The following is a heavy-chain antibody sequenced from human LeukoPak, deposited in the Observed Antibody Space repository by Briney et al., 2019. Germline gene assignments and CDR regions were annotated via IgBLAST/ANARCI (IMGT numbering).Heavy chain of an antibody. D-gene: IGHD5-12*01. CDR2: ISSSGSTI. CDR1: GFTFGDYA. CDR3: ARVRYSGYDTAAFDI. V-gene: IGHV3-11*04. J-gene: IGHJ3*02. Sequence: GGSLRLSCTASGFTFGDYAMSWFRQAPGKGLEWVSYISSSGSTIYYADSVKGRFTISRDNAKNSLYLQMNSLRAEDTAVYYCARVRYSGYDTAAFDIWGQGTMVTVSS.